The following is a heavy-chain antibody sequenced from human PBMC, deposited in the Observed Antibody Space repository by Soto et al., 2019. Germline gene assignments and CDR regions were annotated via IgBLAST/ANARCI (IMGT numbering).Heavy chain of an antibody. J-gene: IGHJ6*02. V-gene: IGHV3-21*01. CDR3: ARAEYCSGGSCYGSDV. D-gene: IGHD2-15*01. CDR1: GFTFSSYS. Sequence: GGSLRLSCAASGFTFSSYSMNWVRQAPGKGLEWVSSISISSSYIYYADSVKGRFTISRYNAKYSLYLQMNSLRAEDTAVYYCARAEYCSGGSCYGSDVWGQGTTVTVSS. CDR2: ISISSSYI.